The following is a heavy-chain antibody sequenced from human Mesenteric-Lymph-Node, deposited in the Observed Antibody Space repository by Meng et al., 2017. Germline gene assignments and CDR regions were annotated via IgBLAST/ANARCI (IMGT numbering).Heavy chain of an antibody. D-gene: IGHD3-16*01. CDR1: GFTFNNFW. CDR2: MNQDGSEK. Sequence: GESLKIPCTASGFTFNNFWMTWVRQAPGKGLDWVANMNQDGSEKYYVDSVKSRFTISRDNAKNPLYLQMNSLRADDTAVYYCARDLVGVNDDHYWGQGTLVTVSS. V-gene: IGHV3-7*01. CDR3: ARDLVGVNDDHY. J-gene: IGHJ4*02.